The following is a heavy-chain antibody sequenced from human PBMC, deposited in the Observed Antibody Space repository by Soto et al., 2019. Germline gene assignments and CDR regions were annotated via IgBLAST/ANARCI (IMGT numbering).Heavy chain of an antibody. CDR1: GFTFSSYS. J-gene: IGHJ4*02. D-gene: IGHD3-22*01. CDR3: ARELTYYYDSRGSRSNY. CDR2: ISSSSSYI. Sequence: PGGSLRLCCAASGFTFSSYSMNWVRQAPGKGLEWVSSISSSSSYIYYADSVKGRFTISRDNAKNSLYLQMNSLRAEDTAVYYCARELTYYYDSRGSRSNYWGQGTLVTVSS. V-gene: IGHV3-21*01.